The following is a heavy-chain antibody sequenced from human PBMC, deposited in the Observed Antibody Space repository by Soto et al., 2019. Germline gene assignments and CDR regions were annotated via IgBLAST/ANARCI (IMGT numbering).Heavy chain of an antibody. D-gene: IGHD1-20*01. J-gene: IGHJ6*02. Sequence: VGSLRLSCAASGFTFSSYAMSWVRQAPGKGLEWVSAISGSGGSTYYADSVKGRFTISRDNSKNTLYLQMNSLRAEDTAVYYCASPEASPQLYNWNYDYGMDVWGQGTTVTVSS. V-gene: IGHV3-23*01. CDR1: GFTFSSYA. CDR3: ASPEASPQLYNWNYDYGMDV. CDR2: ISGSGGST.